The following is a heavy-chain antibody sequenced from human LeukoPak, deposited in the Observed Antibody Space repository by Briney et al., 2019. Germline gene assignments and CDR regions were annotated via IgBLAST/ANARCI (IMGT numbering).Heavy chain of an antibody. D-gene: IGHD3-10*01. V-gene: IGHV3-23*01. CDR2: IDDSGGRT. Sequence: GGSLRLSCAASGFTFGSYGMSWVRQAPGKGLEWVSSIDDSGGRTFYSDSVKGRFTISRDNSKNTLYLEMNSLRAEDTAVYYCAKDFGVTGSGWYIDLWGRGTLVTVSS. J-gene: IGHJ2*01. CDR1: GFTFGSYG. CDR3: AKDFGVTGSGWYIDL.